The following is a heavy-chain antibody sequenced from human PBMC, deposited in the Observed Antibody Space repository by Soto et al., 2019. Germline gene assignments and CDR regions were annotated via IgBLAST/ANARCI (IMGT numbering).Heavy chain of an antibody. D-gene: IGHD6-19*01. CDR3: AREALAFKSSGNDY. J-gene: IGHJ4*02. Sequence: QVQLQESGPGLVKPSQTLSLTCTVSGGSISSGGYYWSWIRQHPGKGLEWIGYIYYSGSTYYNPSLKRRVTISVDTSKNQFSLKLSSVTAADTAVYYCAREALAFKSSGNDYWGQGTLVTVSS. CDR1: GGSISSGGYY. V-gene: IGHV4-31*03. CDR2: IYYSGST.